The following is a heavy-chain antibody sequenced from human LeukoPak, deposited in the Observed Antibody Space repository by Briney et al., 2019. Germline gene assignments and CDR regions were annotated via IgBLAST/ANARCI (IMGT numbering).Heavy chain of an antibody. Sequence: PGGSLRLSCAASGLTFSTYGMNWVRQAPGNGLEWVSYISGSSSAINYADSVKGRFTISRDNAKNSLFLQMNSLRAEDTAVYYCATYSGYDRIFDYWGQGTLVTVSS. CDR3: ATYSGYDRIFDY. CDR2: ISGSSSAI. J-gene: IGHJ4*02. D-gene: IGHD5-12*01. CDR1: GLTFSTYG. V-gene: IGHV3-48*01.